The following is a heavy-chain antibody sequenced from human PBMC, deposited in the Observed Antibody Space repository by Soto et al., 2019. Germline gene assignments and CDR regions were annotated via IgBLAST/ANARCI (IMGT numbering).Heavy chain of an antibody. J-gene: IGHJ6*02. V-gene: IGHV1-69*12. CDR3: ARSLYSSSWFHSGNSYYYYGMDV. Sequence: QVQLVQSGAEVKKPGSSVKVSCKASGGTFGIYAITWVRQAPEQGLEWMGGIIAFSDIVNYTQKLQGRVTITADESTNTAYMDLSSLRSEDTAVYYCARSLYSSSWFHSGNSYYYYGMDVWGQGTTVTVSS. CDR1: GGTFGIYA. D-gene: IGHD6-13*01. CDR2: IIAFSDIV.